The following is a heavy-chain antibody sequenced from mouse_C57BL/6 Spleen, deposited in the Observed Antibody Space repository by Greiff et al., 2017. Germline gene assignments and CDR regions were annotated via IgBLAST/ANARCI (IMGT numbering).Heavy chain of an antibody. CDR2: VYPYNGGT. D-gene: IGHD1-1*01. CDR1: GFTFTDYY. Sequence: EVQLQQSGPVLVKPGPSVKISCKASGFTFTDYYMHWVKQSHGKSLEWIGLVYPYNGGTSYNQKFKGKATLTVDTSSSTAYMELNSLTSEDSAVYYCASRKSIYYYGSSYGWYFDVWGTGTTVTVSS. J-gene: IGHJ1*03. V-gene: IGHV1-36*01. CDR3: ASRKSIYYYGSSYGWYFDV.